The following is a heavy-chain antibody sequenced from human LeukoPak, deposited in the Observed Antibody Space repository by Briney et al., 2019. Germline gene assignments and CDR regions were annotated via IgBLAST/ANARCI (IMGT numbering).Heavy chain of an antibody. CDR3: ATAGGSGQNYYFDY. D-gene: IGHD3-10*01. J-gene: IGHJ4*02. V-gene: IGHV1-24*01. CDR2: FDPEDGET. CDR1: GYTLTELS. Sequence: GASVTVSCKVYGYTLTELSMHWVRQAPGKGLEWMGGFDPEDGETIYAQKFQGRVTMTEDTSTDTAYMELSSLRSEDTAVYYCATAGGSGQNYYFDYWGQGTLVTVSS.